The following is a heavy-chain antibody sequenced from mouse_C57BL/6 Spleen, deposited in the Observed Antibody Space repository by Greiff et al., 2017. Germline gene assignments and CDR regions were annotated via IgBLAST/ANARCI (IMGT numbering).Heavy chain of an antibody. CDR3: ARDGLRRSWFAY. D-gene: IGHD2-4*01. CDR2: INPNNGGT. V-gene: IGHV1-22*01. J-gene: IGHJ3*01. Sequence: VQLQQSGPELVKPGASVKMSCKASGYTFTDYNMHWVKQSHGKSLEWIGYINPNNGGTSYNQKFKGKATLTVNKSSSTAYMELRSLTSEDSAVYYCARDGLRRSWFAYWGQGTLVTVSA. CDR1: GYTFTDYN.